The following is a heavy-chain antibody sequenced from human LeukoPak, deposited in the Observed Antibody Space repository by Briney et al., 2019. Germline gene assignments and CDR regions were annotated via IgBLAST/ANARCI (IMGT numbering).Heavy chain of an antibody. CDR1: GGSFSGYY. V-gene: IGHV4-34*01. J-gene: IGHJ4*02. D-gene: IGHD4-17*01. CDR3: ARVLYGDYYFDY. CDR2: INHSGST. Sequence: SETLSLTCAVSGGSFSGYYWSWIRQPPGKGLEWIGEINHSGSTNYNPSLKSRVTISVDTSKNQFSLKLSSVTAADTAVYYCARVLYGDYYFDYWGQGTLVTVPS.